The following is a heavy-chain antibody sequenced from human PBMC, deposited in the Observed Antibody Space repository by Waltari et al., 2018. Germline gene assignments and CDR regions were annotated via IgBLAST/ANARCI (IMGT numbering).Heavy chain of an antibody. Sequence: QVQLQESGPGLVKPSETLSLTCAVSGCSISSSNWWSWILQPPGKGLEWSWNIGGSSGSTYYNPSLKSRVTISKDSSKNQFSRKLGPVTAADTAVYYCAKGHNSGWSDFDYWGQGVLVTVSS. V-gene: IGHV4-4*02. CDR1: GCSISSSNW. J-gene: IGHJ4*02. CDR3: AKGHNSGWSDFDY. CDR2: IGGSSGST. D-gene: IGHD6-13*01.